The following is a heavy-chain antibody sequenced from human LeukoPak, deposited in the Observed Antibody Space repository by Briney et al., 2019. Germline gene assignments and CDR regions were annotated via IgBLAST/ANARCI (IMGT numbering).Heavy chain of an antibody. J-gene: IGHJ4*02. CDR3: ARGSLMITFGGVIVILEPFDY. V-gene: IGHV4-39*01. Sequence: KTSETLSLTCTVSGGSISSSSYYWGWIRQPPGKGLEWIGSIYYSGSTYYNPSLKSRVTISVDTSKNQFSLKLSSVTAADTAVYYCARGSLMITFGGVIVILEPFDYWGQGTLVTVSS. CDR1: GGSISSSSYY. D-gene: IGHD3-16*02. CDR2: IYYSGST.